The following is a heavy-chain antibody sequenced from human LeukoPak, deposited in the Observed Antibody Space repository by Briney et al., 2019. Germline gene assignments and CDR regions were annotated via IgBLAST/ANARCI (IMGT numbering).Heavy chain of an antibody. CDR3: AGEVEGEGVKVANWFDP. D-gene: IGHD3-10*01. CDR2: ISSDGSST. V-gene: IGHV3-74*01. Sequence: PGGSLRLSCAASGFTFSSYWMHWVRQAPGKGLVWVSRISSDGSSTSYADSVKGRFTISRDNAKNTLYLQMNSLRAEDTAVYCCAGEVEGEGVKVANWFDPWGQGTLVTVSS. CDR1: GFTFSSYW. J-gene: IGHJ5*02.